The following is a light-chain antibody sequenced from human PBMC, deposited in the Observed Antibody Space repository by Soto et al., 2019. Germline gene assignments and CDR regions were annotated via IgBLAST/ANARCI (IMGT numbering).Light chain of an antibody. CDR1: QSISSY. CDR2: AAS. J-gene: IGKJ1*01. V-gene: IGKV1-39*01. CDR3: QQSYSTPPT. Sequence: DIQMTQSPSSLSASVGDRVTITCRASQSISSYLNWYQQKPGKAPKLLIYAASSLQSGVPSRFSGGGSGTAFSLTIGSLQPDDFATYYGQQSYSTPPTFGQGTMVLIK.